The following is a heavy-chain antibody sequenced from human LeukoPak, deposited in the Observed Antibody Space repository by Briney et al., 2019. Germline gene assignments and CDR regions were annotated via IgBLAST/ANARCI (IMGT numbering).Heavy chain of an antibody. Sequence: SSETLSLTCTVSGGSISSSNYYWGWIRQPPGKGLEWIGSIYYSGSTYYNPSLKSRVTISVDTSKNQFSLKLSSVTAADTAVYYCASGYCSSTSCPTHGAFDIWGQGTMVTVSS. D-gene: IGHD2-2*01. J-gene: IGHJ3*02. CDR1: GGSISSSNYY. CDR3: ASGYCSSTSCPTHGAFDI. CDR2: IYYSGST. V-gene: IGHV4-39*01.